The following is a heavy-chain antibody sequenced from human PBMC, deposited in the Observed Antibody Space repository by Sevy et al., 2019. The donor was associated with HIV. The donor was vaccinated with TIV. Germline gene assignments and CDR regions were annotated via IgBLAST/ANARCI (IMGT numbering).Heavy chain of an antibody. CDR2: IHASGST. D-gene: IGHD3-9*01. Sequence: SETLSLTCTVSGDSFSSDTYFWNWIRQPAGKGLEWIGRIHASGSTIYNPSLKSRVTMSVDKSKSQFSLRLSSVTDADTAVYLCARGRGSNILTLGLDFWGQGSLVTVSS. V-gene: IGHV4-61*02. J-gene: IGHJ4*02. CDR1: GDSFSSDTYF. CDR3: ARGRGSNILTLGLDF.